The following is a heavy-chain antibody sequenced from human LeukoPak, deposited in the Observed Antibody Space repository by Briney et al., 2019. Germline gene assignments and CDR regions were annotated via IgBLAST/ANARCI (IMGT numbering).Heavy chain of an antibody. CDR3: ARVGRLQSFDAFDI. Sequence: PGESLRLSCAASGFPFSYYWMHWVRQAPGKGLVWISRIDGDGSSTSYADSVKGRSSISRDNAKNTVYLQMDSLRAEDTAVYYCARVGRLQSFDAFDIWGQGTTVTVSS. V-gene: IGHV3-74*01. CDR1: GFPFSYYW. D-gene: IGHD4-11*01. J-gene: IGHJ3*02. CDR2: IDGDGSST.